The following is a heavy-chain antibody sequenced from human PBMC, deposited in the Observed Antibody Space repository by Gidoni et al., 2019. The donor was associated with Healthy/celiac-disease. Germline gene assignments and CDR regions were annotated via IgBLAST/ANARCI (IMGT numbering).Heavy chain of an antibody. D-gene: IGHD3-22*01. J-gene: IGHJ3*02. V-gene: IGHV3-23*01. CDR2: ISGSGCST. CDR1: GFTFSIYA. Sequence: EVQLLESGGGLVQPGGSLRLSCAASGFTFSIYAMSWGRQAPGKGLGWSSAISGSGCSTYYADSVKCRFTISRDNSKNTLYLQMNSLRAEDTAVYYCAKSLVVVIDAFDIWGQGTMVTVSS. CDR3: AKSLVVVIDAFDI.